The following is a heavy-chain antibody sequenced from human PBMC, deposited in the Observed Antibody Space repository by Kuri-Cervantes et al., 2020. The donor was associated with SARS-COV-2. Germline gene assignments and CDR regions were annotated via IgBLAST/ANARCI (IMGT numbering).Heavy chain of an antibody. Sequence: GGSLRLSCAASGFTFSNAWMSWVRQAPGKGLEWVGRIKSKTDGGTTDYAAPVKGRFTISRDDSKNTLYLQMNSLKTEDTAVYYCTTSPRYYYDSSGQSRSSDYWGQGTLVTVSS. V-gene: IGHV3-15*01. D-gene: IGHD3-22*01. CDR1: GFTFSNAW. CDR2: IKSKTDGGTT. CDR3: TTSPRYYYDSSGQSRSSDY. J-gene: IGHJ4*02.